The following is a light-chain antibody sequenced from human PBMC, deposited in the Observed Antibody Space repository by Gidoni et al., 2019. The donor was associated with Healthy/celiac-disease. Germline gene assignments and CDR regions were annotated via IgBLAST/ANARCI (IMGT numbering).Light chain of an antibody. J-gene: IGLJ2*01. Sequence: SYELTQPPSVSVSPGQTASITCSGDKLGDKYACWYQQKPGQSPVLVIYQDNKLPSGIPERFSGSNSGNTATLTISGTRAIDEADYYCQAWDSSPVFGGGTKLTVL. CDR2: QDN. CDR1: KLGDKY. CDR3: QAWDSSPV. V-gene: IGLV3-1*01.